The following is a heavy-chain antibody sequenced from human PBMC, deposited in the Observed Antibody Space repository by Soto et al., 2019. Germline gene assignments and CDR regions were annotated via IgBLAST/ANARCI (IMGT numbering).Heavy chain of an antibody. V-gene: IGHV4-61*08. CDR3: ARHDYSDRAFDL. CDR1: GCSVGSGAYY. J-gene: IGHJ3*01. Sequence: SATPSLTCLVSGCSVGSGAYYWSSIRQPPGNALEWIGYIQYSGDTNYNSSLKSRVTISVDMSRNRFSLKLTSVTAADTAFYYCARHDYSDRAFDLWGQGTMVTVS. CDR2: IQYSGDT. D-gene: IGHD3-22*01.